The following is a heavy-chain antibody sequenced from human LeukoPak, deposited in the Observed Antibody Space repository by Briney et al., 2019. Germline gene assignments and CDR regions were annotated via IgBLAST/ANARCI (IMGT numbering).Heavy chain of an antibody. CDR2: INQDGTEK. Sequence: GGSLRLSCAASEFPFNGYWMSWVRQAPGKGLECVANINQDGTEKYYVDSVRGRFTISRDNAKNSLYLQMNSLRAEDTAVYYCARNHGSGSYPYYYYYYMDVWGKGTTVTISS. CDR1: EFPFNGYW. J-gene: IGHJ6*03. CDR3: ARNHGSGSYPYYYYYYMDV. D-gene: IGHD3-10*01. V-gene: IGHV3-7*01.